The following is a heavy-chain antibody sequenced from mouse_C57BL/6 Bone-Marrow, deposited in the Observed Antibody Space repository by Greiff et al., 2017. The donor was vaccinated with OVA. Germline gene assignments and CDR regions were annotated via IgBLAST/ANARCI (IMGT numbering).Heavy chain of an antibody. CDR1: GYTFTSYW. J-gene: IGHJ1*03. Sequence: QVQLQQPGAELVRPGSSVKLSCKASGYTFTSYWMDWVKQRPGQGLEWIGNIYPSDSETHYNQKFKGKATLTVDKSSSTAYMQLSSLTSEDSAVYYCAICTTVVASYWYFDVWGTGTTVTVSS. CDR2: IYPSDSET. V-gene: IGHV1-61*01. CDR3: AICTTVVASYWYFDV. D-gene: IGHD1-1*01.